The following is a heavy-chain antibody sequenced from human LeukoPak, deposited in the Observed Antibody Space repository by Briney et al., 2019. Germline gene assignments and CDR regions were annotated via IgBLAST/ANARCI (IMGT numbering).Heavy chain of an antibody. Sequence: GSSLRLSCAASGFTFSAYGMHWVRQAPGKGLEWVAIISYDGTNKYYADSVKGRFTISRDDSKNTLYLQMNSLRAEDTAIYYCAKDLSGRKGSFDYWGQGTLVTVSS. CDR1: GFTFSAYG. CDR2: ISYDGTNK. V-gene: IGHV3-30*18. J-gene: IGHJ4*02. D-gene: IGHD3-10*01. CDR3: AKDLSGRKGSFDY.